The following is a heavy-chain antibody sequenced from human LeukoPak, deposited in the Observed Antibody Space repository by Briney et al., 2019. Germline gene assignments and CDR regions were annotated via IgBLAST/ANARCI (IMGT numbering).Heavy chain of an antibody. Sequence: GGSPRLSCAASGFTFSSYSMNWVRQAPGKGLEWVSYVSSSSSTIYYADSVKGRFTISRDNAKNSLYLQMNSLRAEDTAVYYCAREKFSDCSSTSCYINYFDYWGQGTLVTVSS. CDR3: AREKFSDCSSTSCYINYFDY. J-gene: IGHJ4*02. D-gene: IGHD2-2*02. CDR2: VSSSSSTI. V-gene: IGHV3-48*01. CDR1: GFTFSSYS.